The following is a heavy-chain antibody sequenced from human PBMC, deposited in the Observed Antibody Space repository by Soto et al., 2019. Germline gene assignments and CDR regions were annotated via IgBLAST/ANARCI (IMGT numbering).Heavy chain of an antibody. V-gene: IGHV1-69*13. CDR2: IIPIFGTA. CDR1: GGTFSSYA. J-gene: IGHJ6*02. D-gene: IGHD5-18*01. Sequence: SVKVSCKASGGTFSSYAISWVRQAPGQGLEWMGGIIPIFGTANYAQKFQGRVTITADESTSTAYMELSSLRSEDTAVYYCARTSEQLWLSNYYYYGMDVWGQGTTVTVSS. CDR3: ARTSEQLWLSNYYYYGMDV.